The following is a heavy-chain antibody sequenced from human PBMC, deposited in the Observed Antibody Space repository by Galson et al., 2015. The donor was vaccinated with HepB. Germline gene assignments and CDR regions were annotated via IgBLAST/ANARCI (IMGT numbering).Heavy chain of an antibody. J-gene: IGHJ4*02. D-gene: IGHD3-10*01. CDR1: GGSFSGYY. Sequence: SEPLSLTCAVYGGSFSGYYWSWIRQSPGKGLEWIGEINQSGSTDYNPSLKGRVTISLDPSKNQFSLKLSSVTAADTAMYYCARGRRRYSGSELSDYWGQGTLVTVSS. V-gene: IGHV4-34*01. CDR3: ARGRRRYSGSELSDY. CDR2: INQSGST.